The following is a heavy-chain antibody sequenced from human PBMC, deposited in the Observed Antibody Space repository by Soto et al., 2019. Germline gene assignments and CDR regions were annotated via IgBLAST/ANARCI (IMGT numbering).Heavy chain of an antibody. CDR2: IYYSGST. J-gene: IGHJ4*02. V-gene: IGHV4-61*01. Sequence: QVQLQESGPGLVKPSETLSLTCTVSGGSVSSGSYYWSWIRQPPGKGLEWIGYIYYSGSTNYNPSLKSRDTISVDTSKNQFSLKLSSVTAADTAVYYCARGVGDYGDYWGQGTLVTVSS. CDR1: GGSVSSGSYY. D-gene: IGHD4-17*01. CDR3: ARGVGDYGDY.